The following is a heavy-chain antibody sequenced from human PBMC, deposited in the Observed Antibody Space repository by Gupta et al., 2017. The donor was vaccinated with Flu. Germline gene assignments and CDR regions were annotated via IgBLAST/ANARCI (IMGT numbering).Heavy chain of an antibody. CDR1: GFTFSSYA. D-gene: IGHD2-21*02. J-gene: IGHJ6*02. Sequence: EVQLLESGGGLVQPGGSLRLSCAASGFTFSSYAMSWVRQAPGKGLEWVSAISGSGGSTYYADSVKGRFTISRDNAKNTLYLQMNSLRAEDTAVYYCAKVGCGGDCYFPTGGPYYYYGMDVWGQGTTVTVSS. CDR3: AKVGCGGDCYFPTGGPYYYYGMDV. CDR2: ISGSGGST. V-gene: IGHV3-23*01.